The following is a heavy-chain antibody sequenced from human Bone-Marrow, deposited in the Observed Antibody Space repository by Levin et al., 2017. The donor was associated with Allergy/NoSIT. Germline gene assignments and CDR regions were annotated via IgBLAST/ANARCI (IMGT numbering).Heavy chain of an antibody. CDR1: GFTFGDYA. J-gene: IGHJ4*02. D-gene: IGHD1-14*01. CDR2: IRSKAYGGTT. V-gene: IGHV3-49*04. Sequence: GGSLRLSCTASGFTFGDYAMSWVRQAPGKGLEWVGFIRSKAYGGTTEYAASVKGRFTISRDDSKSIAYLQMNSLKTEDTAVYYCTRAPIWRNGVYFDYWGQGTLVTVSS. CDR3: TRAPIWRNGVYFDY.